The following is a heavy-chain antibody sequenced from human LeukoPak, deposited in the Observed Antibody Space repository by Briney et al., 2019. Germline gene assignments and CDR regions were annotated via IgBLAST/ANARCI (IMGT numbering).Heavy chain of an antibody. D-gene: IGHD3-10*01. CDR1: GYTFTSYG. Sequence: ASVKVSCKASGYTFTSYGISWVRQAPGQGLEWMGWISAYNGNTNYAQRLQGRVTMTTDTSTTTAYMELRSLISDDTAVYYCVRDQNYYYGSGTYYNWFDPWSQGTLVTVSS. CDR2: ISAYNGNT. CDR3: VRDQNYYYGSGTYYNWFDP. V-gene: IGHV1-18*01. J-gene: IGHJ5*02.